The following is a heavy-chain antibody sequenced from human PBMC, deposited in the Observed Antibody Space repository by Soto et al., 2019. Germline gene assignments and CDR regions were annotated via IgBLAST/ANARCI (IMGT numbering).Heavy chain of an antibody. D-gene: IGHD3-3*01. CDR2: MSGSGDDA. Sequence: GGSPRLSCAASGFTFSNYGMSWVRQAPGKGLEWVSVMSGSGDDAYYADSVKGRFTISRDNSKNMLYLQRNSLRAEDTAVYFCAKKVTIYAVDPADYWGQGTLVTVSS. V-gene: IGHV3-23*01. CDR3: AKKVTIYAVDPADY. J-gene: IGHJ4*02. CDR1: GFTFSNYG.